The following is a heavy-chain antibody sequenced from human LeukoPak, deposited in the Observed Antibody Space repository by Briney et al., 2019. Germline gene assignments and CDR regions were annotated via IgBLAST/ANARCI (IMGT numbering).Heavy chain of an antibody. CDR2: ISAGGGST. CDR1: GLTFSGYS. Sequence: PGGSLRLSCAASGLTFSGYSMAWVRQAPGKGLFWVSGISAGGGSTYYADSVKGRFTISRDNSRNTLYLLMNSLRAEDTAVYYCAKDAAGPEYWGQGTLVTVSS. V-gene: IGHV3-23*01. CDR3: AKDAAGPEY. J-gene: IGHJ4*02. D-gene: IGHD6-13*01.